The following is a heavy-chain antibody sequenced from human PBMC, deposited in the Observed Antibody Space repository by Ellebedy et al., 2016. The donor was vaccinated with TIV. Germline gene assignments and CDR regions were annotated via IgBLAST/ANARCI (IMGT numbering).Heavy chain of an antibody. J-gene: IGHJ5*02. V-gene: IGHV4-39*01. CDR3: ARHSTMLRGYNWFDP. D-gene: IGHD3-10*01. CDR2: IYYIGST. CDR1: GGSISSSSYY. Sequence: MPSETLSLTCTVYGGSISSSSYYWGLFRHHPGKGLEWIGRIYYIGSTYYNQSLKSRVTISVDTSKNQFSLKPSSVNAADTAVYYCARHSTMLRGYNWFDPWGQGTLVTVSS.